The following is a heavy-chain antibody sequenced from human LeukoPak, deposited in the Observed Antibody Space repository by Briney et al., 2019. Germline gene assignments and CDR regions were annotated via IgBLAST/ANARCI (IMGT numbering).Heavy chain of an antibody. CDR3: FADRGGDQGDS. CDR2: LLYSGFT. V-gene: IGHV4-39*07. J-gene: IGHJ4*02. Sequence: SETLSLTCSVSGVSISSTNYFWGWIRQPPGKGLEWIGGLLYSGFTYYHPSLKSRVSISVDTSKNQFSLKLTSVTAADTAVYFCFADRGGDQGDSWGQGTLVTVSS. D-gene: IGHD3-16*01. CDR1: GVSISSTNYF.